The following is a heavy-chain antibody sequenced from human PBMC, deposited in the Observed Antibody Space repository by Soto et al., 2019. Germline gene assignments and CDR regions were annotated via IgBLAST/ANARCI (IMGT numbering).Heavy chain of an antibody. Sequence: GGSLRLSCAASGFTFSSYGMHWVRQAPGKGLEWVAVIWYDGSNKYYADSVKGRFTISRDNSKNTLYLQMNSLRAEDTAVCYCARDLIAAAGEFDPWGQGTLVTVSS. CDR1: GFTFSSYG. CDR2: IWYDGSNK. V-gene: IGHV3-33*01. D-gene: IGHD6-13*01. CDR3: ARDLIAAAGEFDP. J-gene: IGHJ5*02.